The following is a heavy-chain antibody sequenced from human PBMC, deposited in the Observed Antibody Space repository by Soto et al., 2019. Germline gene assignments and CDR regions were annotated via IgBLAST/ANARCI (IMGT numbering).Heavy chain of an antibody. CDR3: ARSYGPFYDSSYYGLARTYFDS. D-gene: IGHD3-22*01. J-gene: IGHJ4*02. V-gene: IGHV3-30*04. Sequence: HPGGSLRLSCVGSGFTFGSHAMNWVRQAPGKGLEWVSVIAFDGTNKYYADSVRGRFTISRDNAKNTLYLQMDSLRPDDSAIYYCARSYGPFYDSSYYGLARTYFDSWGQGTMVTVSS. CDR1: GFTFGSHA. CDR2: IAFDGTNK.